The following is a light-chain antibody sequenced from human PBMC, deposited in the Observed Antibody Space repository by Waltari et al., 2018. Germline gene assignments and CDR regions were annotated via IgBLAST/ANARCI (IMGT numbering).Light chain of an antibody. J-gene: IGLJ1*01. V-gene: IGLV2-14*01. CDR1: SSAVAGQHH. CDR3: SSYTSSDSLV. Sequence: QSALTQPASVSGSPGQSITFSCSGSSSAVAGQHHVSWYQHPPGKAPKLMIYDVSNRPSGISHRFSASKSGNTASLTISGLQAEDEADYYCSSYTSSDSLVFGTGTAVTVL. CDR2: DVS.